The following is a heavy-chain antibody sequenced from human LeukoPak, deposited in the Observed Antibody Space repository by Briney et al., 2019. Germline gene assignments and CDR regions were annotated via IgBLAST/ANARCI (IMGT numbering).Heavy chain of an antibody. J-gene: IGHJ6*03. Sequence: SETLSLTCAVYGGSFSGYYWSWIRQPPGKGLEWIGEINHSGSTNYNPSLKSRVTISVDTSKNQFSLKLSSVTAADTTVYYCARQNFYRYYYYYMDVWGKGTTVTISS. D-gene: IGHD3-16*02. CDR2: INHSGST. V-gene: IGHV4-34*01. CDR1: GGSFSGYY. CDR3: ARQNFYRYYYYYMDV.